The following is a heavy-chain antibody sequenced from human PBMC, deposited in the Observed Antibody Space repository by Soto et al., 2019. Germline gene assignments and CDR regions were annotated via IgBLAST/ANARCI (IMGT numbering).Heavy chain of an antibody. V-gene: IGHV4-30-2*01. CDR1: GGSISSGGYS. CDR2: IYQSGST. D-gene: IGHD1-1*01. Sequence: SETLSLTCAVSGGSISSGGYSWSWIRQPPGKGLEWIGYIYQSGSTYYNPSLKSRVTISVDRSKNQFSLKLSSVTAAATAVYYCAGSNWNADYLGQGTLVTVSS. CDR3: AGSNWNADY. J-gene: IGHJ4*02.